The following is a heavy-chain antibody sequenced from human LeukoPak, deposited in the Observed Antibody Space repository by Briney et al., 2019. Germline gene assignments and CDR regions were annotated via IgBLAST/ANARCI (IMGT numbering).Heavy chain of an antibody. CDR3: ARATGTTHYYYYGMDV. D-gene: IGHD1-1*01. J-gene: IGHJ6*02. CDR1: GFTFSSYW. Sequence: GGSLRLSCAASGFTFSSYWMSWVRQAPGKGLEWVSVIYSGGSTYYADSVKGRFTISRDNSKNTLYLQMNSLRAEDMAVYYCARATGTTHYYYYGMDVWGQGTTVTVSS. CDR2: IYSGGST. V-gene: IGHV3-53*01.